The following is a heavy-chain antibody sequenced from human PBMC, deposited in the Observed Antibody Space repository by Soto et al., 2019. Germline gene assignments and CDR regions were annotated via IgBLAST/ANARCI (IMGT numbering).Heavy chain of an antibody. CDR1: GYTFTGYY. J-gene: IGHJ6*02. CDR2: INPNSGGT. Sequence: GASVKVSCKASGYTFTGYYMHWVRQAPGQGLEWMGWINPNSGGTNYAQKFQGRVTMTRDTSISTAYMELSRLRSDDTAVYYCTRDYKYYYGSGSYYNDYYYYYGMDVWGQGTTVTVS. D-gene: IGHD3-10*01. V-gene: IGHV1-2*02. CDR3: TRDYKYYYGSGSYYNDYYYYYGMDV.